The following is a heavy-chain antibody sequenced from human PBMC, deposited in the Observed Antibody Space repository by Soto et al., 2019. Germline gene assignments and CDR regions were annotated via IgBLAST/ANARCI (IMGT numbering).Heavy chain of an antibody. J-gene: IGHJ3*02. Sequence: QVQLVESGGGVVQPGRSLRLSCAASGFTFSSYGMHWVRQAPGKGLEWVAVISYDGSNKYYADSVKGRFTISRDNSKNTLYLQMNSLRAEDTAVYYCAKDMGRYSYGSDAFDIWGQGTMVTVSS. V-gene: IGHV3-30*18. CDR2: ISYDGSNK. D-gene: IGHD5-18*01. CDR3: AKDMGRYSYGSDAFDI. CDR1: GFTFSSYG.